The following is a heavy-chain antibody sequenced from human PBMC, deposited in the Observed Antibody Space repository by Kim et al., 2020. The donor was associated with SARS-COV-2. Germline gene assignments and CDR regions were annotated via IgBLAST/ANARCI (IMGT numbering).Heavy chain of an antibody. D-gene: IGHD6-13*01. CDR2: IYIDGNT. Sequence: GGSLRLSCAASGFSVRSNDMSWVRLPPGKGLEWVSVIYIDGNTDNADSVKGRFTISRDNSRNTLYLRMNSLRAEDTAVYYCSGRRAEAGDFDHWGQGTLVTVSS. CDR1: GFSVRSND. J-gene: IGHJ4*02. CDR3: SGRRAEAGDFDH. V-gene: IGHV3-53*01.